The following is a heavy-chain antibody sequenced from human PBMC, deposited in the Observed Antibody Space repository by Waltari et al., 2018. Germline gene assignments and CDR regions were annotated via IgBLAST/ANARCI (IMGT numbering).Heavy chain of an antibody. Sequence: QLQLQESGPGLVKPSETLSLTCTVSGGSISSSSYYWGWIRQPPGKGLEWIGSIYHSGSTYYNPSLKSRVTISVDTSKNQFSLKLSSVTAADTAVYYCASYIAAAVGSFDYWGQGTLVTVSS. J-gene: IGHJ4*02. CDR2: IYHSGST. CDR1: GGSISSSSYY. D-gene: IGHD6-13*01. V-gene: IGHV4-39*07. CDR3: ASYIAAAVGSFDY.